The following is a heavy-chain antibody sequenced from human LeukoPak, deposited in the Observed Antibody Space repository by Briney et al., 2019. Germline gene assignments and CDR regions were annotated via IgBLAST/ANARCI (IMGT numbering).Heavy chain of an antibody. CDR1: GFTFSSYA. CDR2: INTGGGT. CDR3: ARGLDSVTWGPFDI. D-gene: IGHD2-2*03. V-gene: IGHV3-23*01. Sequence: GGSLRLSCAASGFTFSSYAVSWVRQAPGKGLEWVSAINTGGGTSSADSVKGRFTISRDNSESTLYLQMSSLRAEDTAVYYCARGLDSVTWGPFDIWGQGTVVTVPS. J-gene: IGHJ3*02.